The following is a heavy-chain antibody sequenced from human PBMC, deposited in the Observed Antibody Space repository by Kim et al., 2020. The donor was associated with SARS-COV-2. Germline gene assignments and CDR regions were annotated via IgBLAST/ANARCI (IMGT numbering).Heavy chain of an antibody. V-gene: IGHV3-11*01. D-gene: IGHD3-3*01. CDR1: GFTFSDYY. J-gene: IGHJ4*02. Sequence: GGSLRLSCAASGFTFSDYYMSWIRQAPGKGLEWVSYISSSGSTISYADSVNGRFTISRDNAKNSLYLQLNSLRVEDKAGYFCARDDDFWSGYFGYWGQG. CDR3: ARDDDFWSGYFGY. CDR2: ISSSGSTI.